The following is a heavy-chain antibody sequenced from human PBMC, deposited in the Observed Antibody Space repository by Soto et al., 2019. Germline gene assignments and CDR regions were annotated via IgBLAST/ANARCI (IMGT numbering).Heavy chain of an antibody. CDR3: ARVVDYCDPYYYYGMDV. CDR2: IKSGGDT. D-gene: IGHD3-22*01. Sequence: GGSLRLSCAASGFTVSTNHVNWVRQAPGKGLEWVSVIKSGGDTYYADSVKGRFTISRDNAKNSLYLQMNSLRAEDTAVYYCARVVDYCDPYYYYGMDVSGQGTTVTVSS. V-gene: IGHV3-66*01. J-gene: IGHJ6*02. CDR1: GFTVSTNH.